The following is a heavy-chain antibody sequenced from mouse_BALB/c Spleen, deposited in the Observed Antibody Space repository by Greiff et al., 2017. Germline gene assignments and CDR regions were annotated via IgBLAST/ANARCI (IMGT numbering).Heavy chain of an antibody. V-gene: IGHV1-87*01. CDR1: GYTFTSYW. CDR3: ASYYDYDGAMDY. CDR2: IYPGDGDT. D-gene: IGHD2-4*01. J-gene: IGHJ4*01. Sequence: QVQLQQSGAELARPGASVKLSCKASGYTFTSYWMQWVKQRPGQGLEWIGAIYPGDGDTRYTQKFKGKATLTADKSSSTAYMQLSSLASEDSAVYYCASYYDYDGAMDYWGQGTSVTVSS.